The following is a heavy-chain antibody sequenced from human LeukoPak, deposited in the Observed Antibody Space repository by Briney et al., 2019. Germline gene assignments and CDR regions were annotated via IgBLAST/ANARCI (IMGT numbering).Heavy chain of an antibody. CDR1: GGSISSYF. CDR3: ARAVVGATSGGFDY. V-gene: IGHV4-59*08. Sequence: SETLSLTCTVSGGSISSYFWSWIRQPPGKGLEWIGYIFYNGSTNYNPSLKSRVTISVDTSKNQFSLKLSSVTAADTAVYYCARAVVGATSGGFDYWGQGTLVTVSS. J-gene: IGHJ4*02. D-gene: IGHD1-26*01. CDR2: IFYNGST.